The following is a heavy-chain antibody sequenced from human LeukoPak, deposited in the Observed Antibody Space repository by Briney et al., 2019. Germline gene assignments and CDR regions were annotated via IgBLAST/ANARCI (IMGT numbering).Heavy chain of an antibody. D-gene: IGHD2/OR15-2a*01. J-gene: IGHJ4*02. V-gene: IGHV1-8*01. CDR3: ARSGPISLRF. CDR1: GYSFTDYD. CDR2: MNPKTDNA. Sequence: ASVKVSCKTSGYSFTDYDIHWVRQATGQGLEWMGWMNPKTDNAEYAQKFQGRVTLTWTTSISTAYMELSSLKSEDTAVYFCARSGPISLRFWGQGTLVTVSS.